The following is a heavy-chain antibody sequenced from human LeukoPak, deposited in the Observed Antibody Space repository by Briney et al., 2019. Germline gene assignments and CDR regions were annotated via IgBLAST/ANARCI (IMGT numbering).Heavy chain of an antibody. J-gene: IGHJ4*02. CDR3: ASGGGSYWEYFDY. Sequence: GASVKVSCKTYGYTFTSHGISWVRQAPGQGLEWMGWISAFNGETHYAQNLQGRVTMTTDTSTSTAYMELSSLRSEDTAVYYCASGGGSYWEYFDYWGQGTLVTVSS. D-gene: IGHD1-26*01. CDR1: GYTFTSHG. V-gene: IGHV1-18*01. CDR2: ISAFNGET.